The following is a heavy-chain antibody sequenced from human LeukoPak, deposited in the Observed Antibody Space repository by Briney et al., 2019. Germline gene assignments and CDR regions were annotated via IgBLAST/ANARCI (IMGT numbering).Heavy chain of an antibody. V-gene: IGHV4-59*01. CDR3: ARDYPSLDY. CDR2: IYYSGST. CDR1: GGSFSGYY. J-gene: IGHJ4*02. Sequence: PSETLSLTCAVYGGSFSGYYWSWIRQPPGKGLEWIGYIYYSGSTNYNPSPKSRVTISVDTSKNQFSLKLSSVTAADTAVYYCARDYPSLDYWGQGTLVTVSS.